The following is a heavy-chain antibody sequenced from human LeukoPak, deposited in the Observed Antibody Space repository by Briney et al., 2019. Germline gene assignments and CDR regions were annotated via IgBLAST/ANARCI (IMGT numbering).Heavy chain of an antibody. CDR3: ARVTSPTYSGYDYFFYYYGMDV. Sequence: GGSLRLSCAASGFTFSSYAMNWVRQAPGKGLEWVSVISSSGGTTYYSDSVKGRFIISRDNSKNTLYLQMNSLRAEDTAVYYCARVTSPTYSGYDYFFYYYGMDVWGQGTTVTVSS. D-gene: IGHD5-12*01. CDR1: GFTFSSYA. V-gene: IGHV3-23*01. CDR2: ISSSGGTT. J-gene: IGHJ6*02.